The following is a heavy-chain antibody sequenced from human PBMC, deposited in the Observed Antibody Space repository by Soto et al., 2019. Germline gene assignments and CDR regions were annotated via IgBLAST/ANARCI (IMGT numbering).Heavy chain of an antibody. J-gene: IGHJ6*02. Sequence: SVKVSCKASGGTFSSYAISWVRQAPGQGLEWMGGIIPIFGTANYAQKFQGRVTITADESTSTAYMELSSLRSEDTAVYYCARGLMDIVLVPAAIPAYYYGMDVWGQGTTGTVSS. CDR3: ARGLMDIVLVPAAIPAYYYGMDV. D-gene: IGHD2-2*03. CDR2: IIPIFGTA. V-gene: IGHV1-69*13. CDR1: GGTFSSYA.